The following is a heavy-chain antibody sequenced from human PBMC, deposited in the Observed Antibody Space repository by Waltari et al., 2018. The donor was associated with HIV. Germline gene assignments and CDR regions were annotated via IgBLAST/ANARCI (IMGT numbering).Heavy chain of an antibody. Sequence: QLQESDPGLVRPSETLSLTCSDFGASISGYYWSWIRQDVARKGNTAKKLGWLGRTYVGGRADYRGSLTTRLTISMDTSKNQWSLRLKSVTAADTAIYYCVQSTFLGGAPSDWFDPWGPGTLVTVSS. CDR1: GASISGYY. CDR2: TYVGGRA. J-gene: IGHJ5*02. V-gene: IGHV4-4*07. CDR3: VQSTFLGGAPSDWFDP. D-gene: IGHD3-3*02.